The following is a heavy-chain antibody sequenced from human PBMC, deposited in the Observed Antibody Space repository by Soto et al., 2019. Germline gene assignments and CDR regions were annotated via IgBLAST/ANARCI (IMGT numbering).Heavy chain of an antibody. D-gene: IGHD3-10*01. CDR1: GFTFSSYS. J-gene: IGHJ4*02. Sequence: PGGSLRLSCAASGFTFSSYSMNWVRQAPGKGLEWVSYISSSSSTIYYADSVKGRFTISRDNAKNSLYLQMNSLRAEDTAVYYCARGTMVRGVTHWGQGTLVTVSS. CDR3: ARGTMVRGVTH. V-gene: IGHV3-48*01. CDR2: ISSSSSTI.